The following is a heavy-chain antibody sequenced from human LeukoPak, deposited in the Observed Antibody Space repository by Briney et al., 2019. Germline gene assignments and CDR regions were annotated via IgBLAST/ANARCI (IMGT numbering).Heavy chain of an antibody. CDR1: GYTFTGYY. Sequence: VASVKVSCKASGYTFTGYYMHWVRQAPGQGLEWMGWINPNSGGTNYAQKFQGWVTMTRDTSISTAYMDLNRLTSDDTAVYYCSRGLINGHDFDYWGQGTVVTVSS. CDR3: SRGLINGHDFDY. CDR2: INPNSGGT. J-gene: IGHJ4*02. D-gene: IGHD2-8*01. V-gene: IGHV1-2*04.